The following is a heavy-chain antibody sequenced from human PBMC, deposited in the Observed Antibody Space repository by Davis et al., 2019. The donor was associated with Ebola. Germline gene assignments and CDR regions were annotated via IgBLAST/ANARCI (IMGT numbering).Heavy chain of an antibody. D-gene: IGHD1-26*01. Sequence: MPSETLSLTCTVSGGSISSGGYYWSWIRQHPGKGLEWIGYIYYSGSTYYNPSLKSRVTISVDTSKNQFSLKLSSVTAADTAVYCCARSFSDGSYYFDYWGQGTLVTVSS. CDR1: GGSISSGGYY. CDR2: IYYSGST. J-gene: IGHJ4*02. CDR3: ARSFSDGSYYFDY. V-gene: IGHV4-31*03.